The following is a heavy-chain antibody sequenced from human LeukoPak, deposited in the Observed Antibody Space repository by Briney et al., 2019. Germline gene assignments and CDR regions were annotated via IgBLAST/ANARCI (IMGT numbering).Heavy chain of an antibody. V-gene: IGHV3-66*01. Sequence: QAGGSLRLSCVASGFPFNSYVVNWVRQAPGRGLEWVSVIYSGGITYYADSVKGRFTISRDNSKNTLYLQMNSLRAEDTAVYYCARDLGGGTYYVGSDNWGQGTLVTVSS. CDR1: GFPFNSYV. CDR2: IYSGGIT. D-gene: IGHD1-26*01. J-gene: IGHJ4*02. CDR3: ARDLGGGTYYVGSDN.